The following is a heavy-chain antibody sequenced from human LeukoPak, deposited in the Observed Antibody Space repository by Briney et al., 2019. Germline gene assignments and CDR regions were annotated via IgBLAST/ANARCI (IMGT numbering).Heavy chain of an antibody. CDR2: IYYSGST. V-gene: IGHV4-61*01. CDR1: GGSVSSGSYY. J-gene: IGHJ4*02. D-gene: IGHD3-10*01. Sequence: PSETLSLTCTVSGGSVSSGSYYWSWIRQPPGKGLEWIGYIYYSGSTNYNPSLKSRVTMSVDTSKNQFSLKLSSVTAADTAVYYCARTLWFGELFFDYWGQGTLVTVSS. CDR3: ARTLWFGELFFDY.